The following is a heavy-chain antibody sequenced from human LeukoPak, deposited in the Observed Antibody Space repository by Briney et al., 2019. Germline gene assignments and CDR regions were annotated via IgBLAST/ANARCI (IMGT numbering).Heavy chain of an antibody. CDR2: IIPIFGTA. CDR1: GGTLCSYA. D-gene: IGHD2-8*01. Sequence: GSSVKVSCKASGGTLCSYAISWVRQAPGQGLEWMGGIIPIFGTANYAQKFQGRVTITTDESTSTAYMELRSLRSEDTAVYYCAPLYTPHARDPFDFWGQGTMVTVSS. V-gene: IGHV1-69*05. J-gene: IGHJ3*01. CDR3: APLYTPHARDPFDF.